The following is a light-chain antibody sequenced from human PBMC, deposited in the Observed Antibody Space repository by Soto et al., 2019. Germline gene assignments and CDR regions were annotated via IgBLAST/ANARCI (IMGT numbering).Light chain of an antibody. V-gene: IGKV3-20*01. CDR1: QSVSSSY. CDR2: GAS. CDR3: HQYGSSPPVT. Sequence: EDVLAQSPGPLSLSPGERATPSCMAIQSVSSSYLAWYQQKPGQAPRLLIYGASSRATGIPDRFSGSGSGTDFTLTISRLEPEDFAMYYCHQYGSSPPVTFGQGTRLEI. J-gene: IGKJ5*01.